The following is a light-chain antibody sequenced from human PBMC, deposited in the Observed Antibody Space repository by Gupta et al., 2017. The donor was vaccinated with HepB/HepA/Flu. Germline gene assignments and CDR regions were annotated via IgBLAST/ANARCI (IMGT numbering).Light chain of an antibody. J-gene: IGKJ4*01. CDR2: NAS. Sequence: QLPPPPSSVPASVGDKVPFTCRASQGSSSWLAWYQQKPGKAPNLLIYNASNLQSGVPSRFSGSGSGTDFTLKISRVEAEDVGTYYCMQGIKLPITFGRGTKVEIK. CDR3: MQGIKLPIT. V-gene: IGKV1-12*01. CDR1: QGSSSW.